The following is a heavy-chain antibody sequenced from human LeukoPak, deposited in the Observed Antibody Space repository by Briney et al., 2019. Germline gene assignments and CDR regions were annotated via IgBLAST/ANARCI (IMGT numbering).Heavy chain of an antibody. D-gene: IGHD5-18*01. CDR1: GYSFTNYW. CDR2: IYPGDSDT. CDR3: ARLVPEGYTYGQY. V-gene: IGHV5-51*01. Sequence: GESLKISCKGSGYSFTNYWIGWVRQIPGKGLEWMGIIYPGDSDTRYSPSFQGQVTISADRSISTAYLQWSSLKASDTAMYYCARLVPEGYTYGQYWGQGTLVTVSS. J-gene: IGHJ4*02.